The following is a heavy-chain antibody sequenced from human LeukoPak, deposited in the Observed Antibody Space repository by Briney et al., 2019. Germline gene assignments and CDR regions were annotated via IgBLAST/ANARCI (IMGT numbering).Heavy chain of an antibody. CDR1: GFTFSSYA. V-gene: IGHV3-23*01. J-gene: IGHJ4*02. CDR3: ARADNYDYVWGSYRPSRY. Sequence: GGSLRLSCAASGFTFSSYAISWVRQAPGKGLEWVSAISGSGDTTYYADSVKGRFTISRDDSKSTLFLQMNSLRAEDTAVYYCARADNYDYVWGSYRPSRYWGQGTLVTVSS. CDR2: ISGSGDTT. D-gene: IGHD3-16*02.